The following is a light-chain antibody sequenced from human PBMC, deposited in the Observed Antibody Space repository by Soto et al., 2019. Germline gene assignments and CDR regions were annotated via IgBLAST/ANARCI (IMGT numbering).Light chain of an antibody. J-gene: IGLJ2*01. CDR2: DVS. CDR1: SSDIGGYNY. V-gene: IGLV2-14*01. CDR3: SSYTTGSIPV. Sequence: QSALTQAASVSGSPGQSITISCTGTSSDIGGYNYVSWYQQHPGKAPKLMIYDVSNRPSGVSNRFSGSKSGNTASLTISGLQAEDEADYYCSSYTTGSIPVFGGGTKLTVL.